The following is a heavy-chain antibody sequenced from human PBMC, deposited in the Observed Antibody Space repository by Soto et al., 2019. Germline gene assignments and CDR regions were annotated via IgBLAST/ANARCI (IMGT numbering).Heavy chain of an antibody. CDR3: ARENTVLAPSDY. CDR2: ISPGSRYP. Sequence: QVQLVESGGGLVTPGGSLRLSCASSGFTFSDYYMSWIRQAPGKGLEWLSYISPGSRYPAYADSVKGRFTISRDNARRSLSLQMNSLRDEDTAVYFCARENTVLAPSDYWGQGTLVTVSS. CDR1: GFTFSDYY. D-gene: IGHD3-3*01. V-gene: IGHV3-11*06. J-gene: IGHJ4*02.